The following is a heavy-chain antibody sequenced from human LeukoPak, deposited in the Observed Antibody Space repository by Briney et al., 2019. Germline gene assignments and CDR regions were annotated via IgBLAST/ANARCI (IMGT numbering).Heavy chain of an antibody. D-gene: IGHD6-13*01. CDR2: ISGSGGST. CDR3: AKRSPRYSSSWYGRATYRLDY. V-gene: IGHV3-23*01. CDR1: GFTFSSYA. Sequence: PGGSLRLSCAVSGFTFSSYAMSWVRQAPGRGLEWVSAISGSGGSTYYADSVKGRFTISRDNSKNTLYLQMNSLRAEDTAVYYCAKRSPRYSSSWYGRATYRLDYWGQGTLVTVSS. J-gene: IGHJ4*02.